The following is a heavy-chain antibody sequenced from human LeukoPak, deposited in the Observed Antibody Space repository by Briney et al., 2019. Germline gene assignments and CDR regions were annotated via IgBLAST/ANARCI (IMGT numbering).Heavy chain of an antibody. CDR2: IYPSGST. Sequence: SETLSLTCTVSGGSISSGSYYWSWIRQPAGKGLEWIGRIYPSGSTNYNPSLNSRVTISVDTSKNQFSLKLSSVTAADTAVYYCARLVLNYYYYMDVWGKGTTVTVSS. D-gene: IGHD6-13*01. CDR1: GGSISSGSYY. CDR3: ARLVLNYYYYMDV. J-gene: IGHJ6*03. V-gene: IGHV4-61*02.